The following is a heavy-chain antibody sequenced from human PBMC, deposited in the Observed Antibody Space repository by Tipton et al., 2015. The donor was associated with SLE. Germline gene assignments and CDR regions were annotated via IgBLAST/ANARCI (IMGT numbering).Heavy chain of an antibody. V-gene: IGHV4-59*11. D-gene: IGHD6-25*01. Sequence: GLVKPSETLSLTCTVSGGSISSHYWSWIRQPPGKGLEWIGYIYYSGSTDYNPSLKSRVTISVDTSKNQFSLKLSSVTAADTAVYYCAREGADSSGWNYYFLSMDVWGKGTTVTVSS. CDR1: GGSISSHY. CDR2: IYYSGST. CDR3: AREGADSSGWNYYFLSMDV. J-gene: IGHJ6*03.